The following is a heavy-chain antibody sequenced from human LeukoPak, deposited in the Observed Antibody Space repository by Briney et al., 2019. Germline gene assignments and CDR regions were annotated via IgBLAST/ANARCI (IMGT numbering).Heavy chain of an antibody. V-gene: IGHV4-34*01. CDR3: AGGWTFTTPLGRVAGTSPRRGRYFDY. CDR1: GGSFRDYS. D-gene: IGHD6-19*01. Sequence: SETLSLTCAVYGGSFRDYSWSWIRQPPGKGLEWIGEIIHGGSTNYNPSLKSRVTISVDTSKNQFSLKLSSVTAADTAVYCCAGGWTFTTPLGRVAGTSPRRGRYFDYWGQGTLVTVSS. CDR2: IIHGGST. J-gene: IGHJ4*02.